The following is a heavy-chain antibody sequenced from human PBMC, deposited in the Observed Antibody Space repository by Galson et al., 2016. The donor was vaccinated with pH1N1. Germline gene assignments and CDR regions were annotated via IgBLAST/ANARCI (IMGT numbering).Heavy chain of an antibody. Sequence: SETLSLTCSVSGDSMRTYYWNWIRQSPGKGLEWIGNIFYSGITSYNASMKRRVTTSLDTSKNQFSLKLSFVTASDTAVYYCARGQNGGGWYLTDAFDIWGQGTMVTVSS. CDR3: ARGQNGGGWYLTDAFDI. D-gene: IGHD2-15*01. J-gene: IGHJ3*02. CDR1: GDSMRTYY. CDR2: IFYSGIT. V-gene: IGHV4-59*01.